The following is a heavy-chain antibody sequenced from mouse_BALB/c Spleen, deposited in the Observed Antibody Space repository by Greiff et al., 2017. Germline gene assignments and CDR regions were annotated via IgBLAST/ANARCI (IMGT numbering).Heavy chain of an antibody. D-gene: IGHD1-1*01. J-gene: IGHJ3*01. CDR1: GFTFSSYA. V-gene: IGHV5-6-5*01. CDR3: ARGEYYGSSLQAWFAY. CDR2: ISSGGST. Sequence: EVQLQESGGGLVKPGGSLKLSCAASGFTFSSYAMSWVRQTPEKRLEWVASISSGGSTYYPDSVKGRFTISRDNARNILYLQMSSLRSEDTAMYYCARGEYYGSSLQAWFAYWGQGTLVTVSA.